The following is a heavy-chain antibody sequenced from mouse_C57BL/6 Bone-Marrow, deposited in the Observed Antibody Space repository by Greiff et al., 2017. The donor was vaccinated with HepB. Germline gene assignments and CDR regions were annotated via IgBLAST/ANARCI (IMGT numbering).Heavy chain of an antibody. J-gene: IGHJ1*03. V-gene: IGHV1-64*01. CDR2: IHPNSGST. CDR3: ARVPYYYGSSWYFDV. D-gene: IGHD1-1*01. Sequence: QVQLQQPGAELVKPGASVKLSCKASGYTFTSYWMHWVKQRPGQGLEWIGMIHPNSGSTNYNEKFKSKATLTVDKSSSTAYMQLSSLTSEDSAVYYCARVPYYYGSSWYFDVWGTGTTITVSS. CDR1: GYTFTSYW.